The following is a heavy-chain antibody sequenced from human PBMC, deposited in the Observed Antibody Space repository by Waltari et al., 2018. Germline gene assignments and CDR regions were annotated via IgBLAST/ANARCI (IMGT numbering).Heavy chain of an antibody. V-gene: IGHV4-61*02. CDR1: GGSISSGSSY. CDR3: ARELSYGSGSYYDY. J-gene: IGHJ4*02. D-gene: IGHD3-10*01. Sequence: QVQLQESGPGLVKPSQTLSLTCTVSGGSISSGSSYWRWIRQPAGKGLEWIGRSYDSGSTNDNPSLKSRVTISVDTSKNQFSLKLSSVTAADTAVYYCARELSYGSGSYYDYWGQGTLVTVSS. CDR2: SYDSGST.